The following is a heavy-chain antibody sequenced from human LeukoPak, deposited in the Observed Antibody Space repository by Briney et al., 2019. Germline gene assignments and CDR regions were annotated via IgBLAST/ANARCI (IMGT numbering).Heavy chain of an antibody. Sequence: ASVKVSCKASGYTFTSYGISWVRQAPGQGLEWMGWISAYNGNTNYAQKLHGRVTMTTDTSTSTAYLELSSLRPDDTAVYYCARLSDSSGWRYFDYWGQGTLVTVSS. CDR1: GYTFTSYG. CDR2: ISAYNGNT. CDR3: ARLSDSSGWRYFDY. D-gene: IGHD6-19*01. J-gene: IGHJ4*02. V-gene: IGHV1-18*04.